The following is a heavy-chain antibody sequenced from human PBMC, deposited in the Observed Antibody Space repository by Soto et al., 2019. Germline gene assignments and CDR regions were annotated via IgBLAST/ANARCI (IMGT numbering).Heavy chain of an antibody. D-gene: IGHD3-22*01. CDR1: GGSISSGGYY. J-gene: IGHJ4*02. V-gene: IGHV4-31*03. Sequence: TLSLTCTVSGGSISSGGYYWSWIRQHPGKGLEWIGYIYYSGSTYYNPSLKSRVTISVDTSKNQFSLKLSSVTAADTAVYYCARGARHYDSSGYDYWGQGTLVTVSS. CDR2: IYYSGST. CDR3: ARGARHYDSSGYDY.